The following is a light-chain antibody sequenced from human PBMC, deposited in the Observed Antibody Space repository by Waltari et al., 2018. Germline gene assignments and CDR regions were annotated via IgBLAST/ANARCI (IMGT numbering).Light chain of an antibody. Sequence: SYELAQPLSVSVALGQTATITCGGNRIIIKNVHWYQQKPGQAPVLVIYRDNNRPSGSPERLSGSSSENTATLTISRAQVGDEADYYCQVGDSSTVVFGGGTKLTVL. CDR2: RDN. CDR1: RIIIKN. CDR3: QVGDSSTVV. J-gene: IGLJ3*02. V-gene: IGLV3-9*01.